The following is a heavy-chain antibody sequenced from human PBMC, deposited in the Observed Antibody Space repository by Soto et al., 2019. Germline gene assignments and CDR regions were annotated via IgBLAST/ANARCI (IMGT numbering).Heavy chain of an antibody. CDR3: ASVSTVTYDFDY. CDR2: ISYDGSNK. J-gene: IGHJ4*02. Sequence: QPGGSLRLSCAASGFTFSSYAMHWVRQAPGNGLEWVAVISYDGSNKYYADSVKGRFTISRGNSKNTLYLQMNSLRAEDTAVYYCASVSTVTYDFDYWGQGXLVTVSS. V-gene: IGHV3-30-3*01. D-gene: IGHD4-17*01. CDR1: GFTFSSYA.